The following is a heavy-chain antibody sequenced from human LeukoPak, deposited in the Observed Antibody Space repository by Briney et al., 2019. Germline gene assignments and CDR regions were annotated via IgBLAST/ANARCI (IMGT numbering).Heavy chain of an antibody. V-gene: IGHV3-74*01. J-gene: IGHJ2*01. Sequence: PGGSLRLSCAASGFTFSSYWMHWVRQAPGKGLVWVSRINSDGSSTSYADSVKGRFTISRDNSKNTLYLQLNSLRAEDTAVYYCAKDLSGPGWYFDLWGRGTLVTVSS. CDR2: INSDGSST. CDR3: AKDLSGPGWYFDL. CDR1: GFTFSSYW. D-gene: IGHD1-26*01.